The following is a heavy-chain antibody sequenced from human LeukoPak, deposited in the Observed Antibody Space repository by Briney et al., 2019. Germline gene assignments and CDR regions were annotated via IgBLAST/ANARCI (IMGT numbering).Heavy chain of an antibody. CDR3: SRESGAFCPFGY. D-gene: IGHD1-26*01. CDR2: IYTSGST. V-gene: IGHV4-4*07. CDR1: GGSISNYY. J-gene: IGHJ4*02. Sequence: SETLSLTCTVSGGSISNYYWSWIRQPAGKGLEWIGRIYTSGSTNYNPSLNDRVTMSLDESSNQVSLNLTSATAADTAIYYCSRESGAFCPFGYWGQGTLVIVPS.